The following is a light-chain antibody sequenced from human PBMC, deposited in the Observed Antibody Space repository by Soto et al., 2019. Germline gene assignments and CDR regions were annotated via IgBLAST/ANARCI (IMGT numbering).Light chain of an antibody. CDR1: QSVSNN. CDR3: QQYNNWWT. V-gene: IGKV3-15*01. Sequence: EIVMTQSPATLSVSPGERATLSCRASQSVSNNLAWYQKKPGQAPRLLIYGASTRATGIPARFSDSGSGTEFTLTICSLHSEDLAFYYCQQYNNWWTFGQGTRVDIK. J-gene: IGKJ1*01. CDR2: GAS.